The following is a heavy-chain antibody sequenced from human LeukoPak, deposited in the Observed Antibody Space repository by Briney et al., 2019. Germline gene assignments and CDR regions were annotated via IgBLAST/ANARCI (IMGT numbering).Heavy chain of an antibody. V-gene: IGHV4-30-4*01. Sequence: SETLSLTCTVSGGSISSYYWSWIRQPPGKGLEWIGYIYYSGSTYYNPSLKSRVTISVDTSKNQFSLKLSSVTAADTAVYYCAREGSSSENWFDPWGQGTLVTVSS. CDR1: GGSISSYY. J-gene: IGHJ5*02. CDR3: AREGSSSENWFDP. CDR2: IYYSGST. D-gene: IGHD6-6*01.